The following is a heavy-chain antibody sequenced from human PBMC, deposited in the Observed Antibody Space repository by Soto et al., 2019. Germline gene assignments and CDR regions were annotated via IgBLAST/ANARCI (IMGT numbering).Heavy chain of an antibody. D-gene: IGHD2-15*01. CDR3: PGDLCSGCWFDP. V-gene: IGHV1-18*01. J-gene: IGHJ5*02. Sequence: QVQLVQSGAEVKKPGASVKVSCKASGYTFTSYGISWVRQAPGQGLEWMGWISAYNGNTKYAQKHQGRVTMTTDTSTSTAYMELRSLGSDDTAVYYCPGDLCSGCWFDPWGQGTLVTSPQ. CDR1: GYTFTSYG. CDR2: ISAYNGNT.